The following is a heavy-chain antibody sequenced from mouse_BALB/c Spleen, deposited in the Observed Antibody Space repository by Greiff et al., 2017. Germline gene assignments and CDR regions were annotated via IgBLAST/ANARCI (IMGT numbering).Heavy chain of an antibody. Sequence: VMLVESGPDLVAPSQSLSITCTVSGFSLTSYGVHWVRQPPGKGLEWLVVIWSDGSTTYNSALKSRLSISKDNSKSQVFLKMNSLQTDDTAMYYCARHEENGSSPFAYWGQGTLVTVSA. D-gene: IGHD1-1*01. CDR1: GFSLTSYG. J-gene: IGHJ3*01. CDR2: IWSDGST. CDR3: ARHEENGSSPFAY. V-gene: IGHV2-6-2*01.